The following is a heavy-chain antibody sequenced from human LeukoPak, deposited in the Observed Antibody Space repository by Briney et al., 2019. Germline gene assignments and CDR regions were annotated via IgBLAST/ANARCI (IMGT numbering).Heavy chain of an antibody. CDR2: ISSSSSYI. CDR3: ARESYDRGAFDY. CDR1: GFTFKNYA. V-gene: IGHV3-21*01. D-gene: IGHD3-22*01. J-gene: IGHJ4*02. Sequence: PGGSLRLSCAASGFTFKNYAMSWVRQAPGKGLEWVSSISSSSSYIYYADSVKGRFTISRDDAKNSLYLQMNSLRAEDTAVYYCARESYDRGAFDYWGQGILVTVSS.